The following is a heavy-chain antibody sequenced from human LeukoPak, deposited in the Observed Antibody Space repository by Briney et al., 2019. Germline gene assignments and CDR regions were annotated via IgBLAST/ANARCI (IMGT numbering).Heavy chain of an antibody. CDR1: GFTFSSYA. V-gene: IGHV3-30*04. Sequence: PGRSLRPSCAASGFTFSSYAMHWVRQAPGTGLEWVALTSYDGGNKYYADSVQGRFTISRDNSKNTLHLQMTSLRPEDTAVYYCARDRVRGLIVFGGMDVWGKGTTVTVSS. CDR2: TSYDGGNK. J-gene: IGHJ6*04. CDR3: ARDRVRGLIVFGGMDV. D-gene: IGHD3-10*01.